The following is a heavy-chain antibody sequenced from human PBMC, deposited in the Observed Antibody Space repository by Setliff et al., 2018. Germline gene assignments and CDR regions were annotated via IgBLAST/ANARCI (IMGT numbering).Heavy chain of an antibody. CDR1: GFTFSNYY. CDR3: ARTTGYRLEGDFDY. CDR2: IHDSGNPT. D-gene: IGHD3-16*01. V-gene: IGHV3-11*01. Sequence: GGSLRLSCAASGFTFSNYYMTWIRQAPGKGLEWISYIHDSGNPTYYADSMKGRFTVSRDNAKNSLYLQMTSLRAEDTAIYYCARTTGYRLEGDFDYWGQGTLVTVSS. J-gene: IGHJ4*02.